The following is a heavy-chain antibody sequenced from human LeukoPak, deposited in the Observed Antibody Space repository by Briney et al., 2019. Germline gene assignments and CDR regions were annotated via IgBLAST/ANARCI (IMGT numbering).Heavy chain of an antibody. J-gene: IGHJ6*03. CDR2: INHSGST. CDR1: GGSISSISYY. V-gene: IGHV4-39*07. Sequence: SETLSLTCTVSGGSISSISYYWSWIRQPPGKGLEWIGEINHSGSTNYNPSLKSRVTISVDTSKNQFSLKLSSVTAADTAVYYCARGPTYYYYYMDVWGKGTTVTVSS. CDR3: ARGPTYYYYYMDV.